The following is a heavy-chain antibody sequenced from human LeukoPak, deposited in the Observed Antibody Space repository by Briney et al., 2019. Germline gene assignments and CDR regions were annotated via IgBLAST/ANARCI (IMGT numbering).Heavy chain of an antibody. CDR2: IYYSGST. D-gene: IGHD2-15*01. CDR1: GGSISSYY. Sequence: SETLSLTCTVSGGSISSYYWSWVRQPPGKGLEWIGYIYYSGSTNYNPSLKSRVTISVDTSKNQFSLKLSSVTAADTAVYYCARDVGGFDYWGQGTLVTVSS. CDR3: ARDVGGFDY. J-gene: IGHJ4*02. V-gene: IGHV4-59*01.